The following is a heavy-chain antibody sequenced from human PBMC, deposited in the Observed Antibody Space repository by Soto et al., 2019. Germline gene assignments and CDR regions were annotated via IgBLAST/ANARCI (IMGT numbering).Heavy chain of an antibody. CDR2: IIPIFGTA. J-gene: IGHJ4*02. CDR3: ATKVTYYDFWSGYQFDY. V-gene: IGHV1-69*12. Sequence: QVQLVQSGAEVKKPGSSVKVSCKASGGTFSSYAISWVRQAPGQGLEWMGGIIPIFGTANYAQKFQGRVTITANESTRTAYMELSSLGSEDTAVYYCATKVTYYDFWSGYQFDYWGQGTLVTVSS. CDR1: GGTFSSYA. D-gene: IGHD3-3*01.